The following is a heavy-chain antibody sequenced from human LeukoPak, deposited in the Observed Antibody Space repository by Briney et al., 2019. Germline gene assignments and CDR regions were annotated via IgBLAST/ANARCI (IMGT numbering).Heavy chain of an antibody. CDR2: IYASAST. D-gene: IGHD3-16*01. Sequence: SETLSLTCTVSGGSISSGRVYWSWIRQPAGKGLEWIGRIYASASTNYNPSLESRVTISVDTSQNQFSLKLSSVTAADTAIYYCARIDGGGNYFDYWGQGTLVTVSS. J-gene: IGHJ4*02. CDR1: GGSISSGRVY. V-gene: IGHV4-61*02. CDR3: ARIDGGGNYFDY.